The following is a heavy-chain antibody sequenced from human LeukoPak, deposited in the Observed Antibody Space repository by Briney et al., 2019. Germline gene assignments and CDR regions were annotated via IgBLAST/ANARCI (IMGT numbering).Heavy chain of an antibody. D-gene: IGHD2-2*01. J-gene: IGHJ4*02. Sequence: GGSLRLSCAASGFTFSSYAMNWVRQAPGKGLEWVSAISGSGGSTYYADSVKGRFTISRDNSKNTLYLQMNSLRAEDTAVYYCARIDCSSTSCYGYYFDYWGQGTLVTVSS. V-gene: IGHV3-23*01. CDR3: ARIDCSSTSCYGYYFDY. CDR2: ISGSGGST. CDR1: GFTFSSYA.